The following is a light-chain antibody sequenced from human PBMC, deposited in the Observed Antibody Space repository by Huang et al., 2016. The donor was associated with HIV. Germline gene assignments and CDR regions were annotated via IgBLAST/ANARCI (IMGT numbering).Light chain of an antibody. V-gene: IGKV1-39*01. J-gene: IGKJ4*01. CDR2: SST. CDR3: QQTYSAPVT. CDR1: QRISSH. Sequence: DIQVTQSPSSLSASVGGRVTITCRTSQRISSHLSWYQQKIGKGPKLLIYSSTVLKSGGPARFTGSGSGTDFTLTINSLQPEDFATYYCQQTYSAPVTFGGGTRVEIK.